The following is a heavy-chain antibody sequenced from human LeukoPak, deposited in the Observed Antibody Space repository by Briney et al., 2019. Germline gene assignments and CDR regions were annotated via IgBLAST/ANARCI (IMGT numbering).Heavy chain of an antibody. D-gene: IGHD3-22*01. J-gene: IGHJ3*02. Sequence: GGSLRLSCAASGFTFSNYEMNWVRQAPGKGLEWVAYISSSGSTSHYADSVKGRFTISRDNAENSLFLQMNSLRVEDTAVYYCTRDCDSSGLDAFDIWGQGTMVTVSS. CDR1: GFTFSNYE. V-gene: IGHV3-48*03. CDR2: ISSSGSTS. CDR3: TRDCDSSGLDAFDI.